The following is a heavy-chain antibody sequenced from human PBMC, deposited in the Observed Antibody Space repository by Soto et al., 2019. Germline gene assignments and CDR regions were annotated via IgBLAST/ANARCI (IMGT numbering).Heavy chain of an antibody. CDR2: ISAYNGNT. Sequence: ASVKVSCKASGYTFTSYGISWVRRAPGQGLEWMGWISAYNGNTNYAQKLQGRVNMTTDTSTSTAYMELRSLRSDDTAVYYCARDRSVVVAAALDPWGQGTLVTVSS. CDR3: ARDRSVVVAAALDP. CDR1: GYTFTSYG. J-gene: IGHJ5*02. D-gene: IGHD2-2*01. V-gene: IGHV1-18*01.